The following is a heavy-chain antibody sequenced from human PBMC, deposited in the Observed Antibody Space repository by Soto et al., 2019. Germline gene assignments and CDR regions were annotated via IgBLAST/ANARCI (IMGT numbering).Heavy chain of an antibody. D-gene: IGHD3-10*01. CDR2: ISGSGTTI. J-gene: IGHJ4*02. V-gene: IGHV3-11*01. CDR3: ASDPYYYASAY. CDR1: GFTFSDHY. Sequence: VQLVESGGGLVKPGGSLRLSCAASGFTFSDHYMTWIRQPPGKGLEWVSYISGSGTTIYYADSVKGRFTVSRDNARNSLFLQMNSLRDEDTAFYYCASDPYYYASAYWGQGTLVTVSS.